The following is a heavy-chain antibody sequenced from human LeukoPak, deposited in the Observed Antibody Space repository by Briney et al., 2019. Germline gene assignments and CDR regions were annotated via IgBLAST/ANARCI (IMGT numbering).Heavy chain of an antibody. CDR2: INPNSGGT. Sequence: ASVKVSCKTSGYTFTDYYMHWVRQAPGQGLEWMGWINPNSGGTNYAQKFQGRVTMTRDTSISTAYMELSGLRSDDTAVYYCASLYGYCSTTSCLGGNWFGPWGQGTLVTVSS. CDR1: GYTFTDYY. D-gene: IGHD2-2*03. J-gene: IGHJ5*02. V-gene: IGHV1-2*02. CDR3: ASLYGYCSTTSCLGGNWFGP.